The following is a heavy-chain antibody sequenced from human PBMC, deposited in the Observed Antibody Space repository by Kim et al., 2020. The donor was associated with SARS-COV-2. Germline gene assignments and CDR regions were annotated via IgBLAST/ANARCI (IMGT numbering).Heavy chain of an antibody. CDR1: GFTFDDYA. CDR2: ISWNSGSI. Sequence: GGSLRLSCAASGFTFDDYAMHWVRQAPGKGLEWVSGISWNSGSIGYADSVKGRFTISRDNAKNSLYLQMNSLRAEDTALYYCAKDILVGATYDAFDIWGQGTMVTVSS. J-gene: IGHJ3*02. CDR3: AKDILVGATYDAFDI. V-gene: IGHV3-9*01. D-gene: IGHD1-26*01.